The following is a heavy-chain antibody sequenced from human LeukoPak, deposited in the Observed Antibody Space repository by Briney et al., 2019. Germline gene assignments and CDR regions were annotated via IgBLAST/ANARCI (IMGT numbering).Heavy chain of an antibody. D-gene: IGHD3-10*01. CDR1: GGSISSSSYY. Sequence: PSETLSLTCTVSGGSISSSSYYWGWIRQPPGKGLEWIGSIYYSGSTYYNPSLKSRVTISVDTSKNQFSLKLSSVTAADTAVYYCARSTRGHDAFDIWGQGTMVTVSS. V-gene: IGHV4-39*07. CDR3: ARSTRGHDAFDI. CDR2: IYYSGST. J-gene: IGHJ3*02.